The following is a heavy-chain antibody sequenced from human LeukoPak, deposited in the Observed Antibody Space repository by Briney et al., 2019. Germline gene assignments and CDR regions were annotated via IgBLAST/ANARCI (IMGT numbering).Heavy chain of an antibody. J-gene: IGHJ3*02. V-gene: IGHV3-21*01. CDR3: ARDYHVGGYSYNDAFDI. CDR2: ISSSSSYI. Sequence: PGGSLRLSCAASGFTFSSYEMNWVRQAPGKGLEWVSSISSSSSYIYYADSVKGRFTISRDNAKNSLYLQMNSLRAEDTAVYYCARDYHVGGYSYNDAFDIWGQGTMVTVSS. CDR1: GFTFSSYE. D-gene: IGHD5-18*01.